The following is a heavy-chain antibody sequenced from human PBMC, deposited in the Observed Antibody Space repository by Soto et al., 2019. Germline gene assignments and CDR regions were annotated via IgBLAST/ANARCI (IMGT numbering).Heavy chain of an antibody. CDR2: ISSSSSYI. CDR1: GFTFSSYS. CDR3: ARDGTGYVDY. V-gene: IGHV3-21*01. Sequence: GESLKISCAASGFTFSSYSMNWVRQAPGKGLEWVSSISSSSSYIYYADSVKGRFTISRDNAKNSLYLQMNSLRAEDTAVYYCARDGTGYVDYWGQGTLVTVSS. J-gene: IGHJ4*02.